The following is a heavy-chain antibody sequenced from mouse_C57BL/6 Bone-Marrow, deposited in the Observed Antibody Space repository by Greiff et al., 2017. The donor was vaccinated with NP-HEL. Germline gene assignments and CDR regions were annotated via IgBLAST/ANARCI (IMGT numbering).Heavy chain of an antibody. V-gene: IGHV1-63*01. CDR3: ARFGDGYYNY. D-gene: IGHD2-3*01. CDR1: GYTFTNYW. CDR2: IYPGGGYT. Sequence: VQLQESGAELVRPGTSVKMSCKASGYTFTNYWIGWAKQRPGHGLEWIGDIYPGGGYTNYNEKFKGKATLTADKSSSTAYMQFSSLTSEDSAIYYCARFGDGYYNYWGQGTTLTVSS. J-gene: IGHJ2*01.